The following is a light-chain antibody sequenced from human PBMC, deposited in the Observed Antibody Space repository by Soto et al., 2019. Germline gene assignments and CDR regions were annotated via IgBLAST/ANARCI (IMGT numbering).Light chain of an antibody. V-gene: IGLV2-14*01. CDR2: DVS. CDR3: SSYTSSSTPVV. Sequence: QSVLTQPASVSGSPGQSITISCTGTSSDVGGYNYVSWYQQHPGKAPKLMIYDVSNRPSGVSNRFSGSKSGITASLTISGLQAEDEADYYCSSYTSSSTPVVFRGGTKLTVL. CDR1: SSDVGGYNY. J-gene: IGLJ2*01.